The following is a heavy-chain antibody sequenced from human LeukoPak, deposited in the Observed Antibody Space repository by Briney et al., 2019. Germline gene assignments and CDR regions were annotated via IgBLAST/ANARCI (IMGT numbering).Heavy chain of an antibody. D-gene: IGHD6-19*01. V-gene: IGHV3-13*01. J-gene: IGHJ4*02. CDR3: ARETGSGWYFDY. CDR1: GFTFSSYD. Sequence: GGSLRLSCAASGFTFSSYDMHWVRHATGKGLEWVSAIGTAGDTYYPGSVKGRFTISRESAKNSLYLQMNSLRAEDTAVYYCARETGSGWYFDYWGQGTLVTVSS. CDR2: IGTAGDT.